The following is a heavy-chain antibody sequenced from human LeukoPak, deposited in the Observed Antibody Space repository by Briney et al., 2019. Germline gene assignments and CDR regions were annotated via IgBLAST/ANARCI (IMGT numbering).Heavy chain of an antibody. CDR1: GFTFSSYE. J-gene: IGHJ4*02. CDR3: AKGDTTWELPHDY. D-gene: IGHD1-26*01. V-gene: IGHV3-48*03. Sequence: GGSLRLSCAASGFTFSSYEMNWVRQAPGKGLEWVSYISSSGSTIYYADSVKGRFTISRDNSKNTLYLQMNSLRAEDTAVYYCAKGDTTWELPHDYWGQGTLVTVSS. CDR2: ISSSGSTI.